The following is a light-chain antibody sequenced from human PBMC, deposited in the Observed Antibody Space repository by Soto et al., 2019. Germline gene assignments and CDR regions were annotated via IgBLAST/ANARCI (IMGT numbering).Light chain of an antibody. CDR2: LNSDGSH. CDR3: QTWGTGPLV. J-gene: IGLJ2*01. V-gene: IGLV4-69*01. CDR1: SGHSSYA. Sequence: QLVLTQSPSASASLGASVKLTCTLSSGHSSYAIAWHQQQPEKGPRYLMKLNSDGSHSKWDGIPDRFSGASSGAERYLTISSLQSEDEADYYCQTWGTGPLVFGGGTKVTVL.